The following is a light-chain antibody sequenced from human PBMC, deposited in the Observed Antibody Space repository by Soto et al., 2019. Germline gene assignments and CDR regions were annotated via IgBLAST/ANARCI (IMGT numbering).Light chain of an antibody. CDR1: RSLLDSADGNTY. CDR2: TLS. V-gene: IGKV2-40*01. J-gene: IGKJ1*01. Sequence: PPSIYCRSRRSLLDSADGNTYLDWFLQKPGQSPQLLIHTLSYRASGVPDRFSGCGSGSDLTLKFSRVVAEDPGVYSCRQRIELPPMVGQGTKVDIK. CDR3: RQRIELPPM.